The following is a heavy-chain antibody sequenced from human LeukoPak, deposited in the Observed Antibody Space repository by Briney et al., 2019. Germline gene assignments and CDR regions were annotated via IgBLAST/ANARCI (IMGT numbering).Heavy chain of an antibody. D-gene: IGHD5-12*01. Sequence: GGSLRLSCAASGFSFSNYAMSWVRQAPGKGLEWVSLIVSSSGSTFYADSVKGRFTISRDNSKDTLYLQMNSLRAEDTAVYYCAKGAYDYVELGYFDYWGQGTLVTVSS. CDR3: AKGAYDYVELGYFDY. CDR1: GFSFSNYA. J-gene: IGHJ4*01. V-gene: IGHV3-23*01. CDR2: IVSSSGST.